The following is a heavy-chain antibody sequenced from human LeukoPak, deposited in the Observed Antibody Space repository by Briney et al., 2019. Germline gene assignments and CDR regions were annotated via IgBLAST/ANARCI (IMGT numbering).Heavy chain of an antibody. CDR2: IYYSGST. D-gene: IGHD4-17*01. CDR3: GTATVTTPLFDY. J-gene: IGHJ4*02. CDR1: GGSISSSSYY. Sequence: PSETLSLTCTVSGGSISSSSYYWGWIRQPPGKGLEWIGSIYYSGSTYYNPSLKSRVTISVDTSKNQFSLKLSSVTAADTAVYYCGTATVTTPLFDYWGQGTLVTVSS. V-gene: IGHV4-39*01.